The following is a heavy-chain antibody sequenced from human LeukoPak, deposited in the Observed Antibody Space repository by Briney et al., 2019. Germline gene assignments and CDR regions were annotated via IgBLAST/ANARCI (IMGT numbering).Heavy chain of an antibody. V-gene: IGHV4-39*02. Sequence: SETLSLTCTVSGGSIRSSGYYWGWIRQPPGKGLEWIGSIYYSGSTYYNPSLKSRVTISVDTSKNQFSLKLSSVTAADTAVYYCARDPADGYNSNYDYWGQGTLVTVSS. CDR2: IYYSGST. D-gene: IGHD5-24*01. CDR1: GGSIRSSGYY. CDR3: ARDPADGYNSNYDY. J-gene: IGHJ4*02.